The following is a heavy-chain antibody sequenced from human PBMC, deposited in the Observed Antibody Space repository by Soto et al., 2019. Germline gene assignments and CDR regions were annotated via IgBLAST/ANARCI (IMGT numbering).Heavy chain of an antibody. CDR2: ISSSSSTI. CDR1: GFTFSSYS. CDR3: ARDPSPRRWLQSDAFDI. V-gene: IGHV3-48*02. J-gene: IGHJ3*02. Sequence: GGSLRLSCAASGFTFSSYSMNWVRQAPGKGLEWVSYISSSSSTIYYADSVKGRFTISRDNAKNSLYLQMNSLRDEDTAVYYCARDPSPRRWLQSDAFDIWGQGTMVTVSS. D-gene: IGHD5-12*01.